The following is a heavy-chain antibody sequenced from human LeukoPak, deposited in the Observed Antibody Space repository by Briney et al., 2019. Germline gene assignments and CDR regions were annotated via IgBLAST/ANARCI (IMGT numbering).Heavy chain of an antibody. J-gene: IGHJ4*02. Sequence: GGSLRLSCAASGFTFSSYGMHWVRQAPGKGLEWVAFIRYDGSNKYYADSVKGRFTISRDNSKNTLYLQMNSLRAEDTAVYYCAREPAGYYDSSGYYREYYFDYWGQGTLVTVSS. CDR1: GFTFSSYG. V-gene: IGHV3-30*02. D-gene: IGHD3-22*01. CDR2: IRYDGSNK. CDR3: AREPAGYYDSSGYYREYYFDY.